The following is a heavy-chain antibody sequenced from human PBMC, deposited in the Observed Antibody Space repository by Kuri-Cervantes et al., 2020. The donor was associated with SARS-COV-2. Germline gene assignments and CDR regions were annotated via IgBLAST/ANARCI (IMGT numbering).Heavy chain of an antibody. CDR3: ARESDVSLDL. CDR1: GGSVSSGNDY. CDR2: VYYSGDT. J-gene: IGHJ4*02. V-gene: IGHV4-61*01. D-gene: IGHD2-21*02. Sequence: GSLRLSCIVSGGSVSSGNDYWSWIRQPPGKGLEWIGFVYYSGDTNYNPSLKSRVTISVETSKNQFSLKLRSVTAADTAVYFCARESDVSLDLWGQGALVTVSS.